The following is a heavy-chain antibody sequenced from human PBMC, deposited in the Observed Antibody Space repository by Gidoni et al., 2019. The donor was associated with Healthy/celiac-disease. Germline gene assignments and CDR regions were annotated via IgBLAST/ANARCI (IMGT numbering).Heavy chain of an antibody. J-gene: IGHJ5*02. Sequence: QLQLQESGPGLVQPSETLSLTCTVSGGSISSRSYYWGWIRQPPGKGLEWIGSIYYSGSTYYNPSLKSRVTISVDTSKNQFSLKLSSVTAADTAVYYCARAQDIVVVVATGGWFDPWGQGTLVTVSS. CDR1: GGSISSRSYY. V-gene: IGHV4-39*01. D-gene: IGHD2-15*01. CDR2: IYYSGST. CDR3: ARAQDIVVVVATGGWFDP.